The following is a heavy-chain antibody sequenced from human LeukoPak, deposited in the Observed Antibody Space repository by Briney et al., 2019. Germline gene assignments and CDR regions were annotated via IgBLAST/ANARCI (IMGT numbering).Heavy chain of an antibody. V-gene: IGHV3-64*01. Sequence: GGSLRLSCAASGFTFNSYAMHWVRQAPGKGLEYVSAISTNGGSTYYANSVKGRFTISRDNSKNTLYLQMGSLRAEDMAVYYCAKDRNYWYFDLWGRGTLVTVSS. CDR2: ISTNGGST. CDR3: AKDRNYWYFDL. CDR1: GFTFNSYA. D-gene: IGHD1-14*01. J-gene: IGHJ2*01.